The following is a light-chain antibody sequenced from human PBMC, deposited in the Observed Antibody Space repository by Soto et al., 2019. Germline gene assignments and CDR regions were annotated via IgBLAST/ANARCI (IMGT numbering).Light chain of an antibody. CDR2: SNN. Sequence: HSVLTQPPSASVTPGQRVTISCSGSSSNIGSNVVNWFQQLPGTAPKLRIYSNNQRPSGVPDRFSGSKSGPSASLAISELQSEDEADYYCATWDDSRNGYVFGTGTKVTV. J-gene: IGLJ1*01. CDR3: ATWDDSRNGYV. CDR1: SSNIGSNV. V-gene: IGLV1-44*01.